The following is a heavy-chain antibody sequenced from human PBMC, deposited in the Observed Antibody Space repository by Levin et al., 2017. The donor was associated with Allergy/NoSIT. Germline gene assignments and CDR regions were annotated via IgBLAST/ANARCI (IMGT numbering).Heavy chain of an antibody. V-gene: IGHV4-39*01. CDR1: GGSISSSSYY. CDR2: IYYSGST. Sequence: PSETLSLTCTVSGGSISSSSYYWGWIRQPPGKGLEWIGSIYYSGSTYYNPSLKSRVTISVDTSKNQFSLKLSSVTAADTAVYYCARQDSSGPQGGSVEAPKSLNWFDPWGQGTLVTVSS. D-gene: IGHD3-10*01. CDR3: ARQDSSGPQGGSVEAPKSLNWFDP. J-gene: IGHJ5*02.